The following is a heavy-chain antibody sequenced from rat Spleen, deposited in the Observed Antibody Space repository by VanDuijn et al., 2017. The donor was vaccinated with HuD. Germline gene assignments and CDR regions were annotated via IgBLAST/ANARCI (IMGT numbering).Heavy chain of an antibody. V-gene: IGHV5-31*01. CDR3: ARHASILRIPYFDY. CDR1: GFTFNNYW. J-gene: IGHJ2*01. D-gene: IGHD1-6*01. Sequence: EVQLVESGGGLVQPGRSLKLSCVASGFTFNNYWMTWIRQAPGKGLEWVASITNTGGSTYYLDSVKGRFTISRDNAKSTLYLQMNSLRSEDTATYYCARHASILRIPYFDYWGQGVMVTVSS. CDR2: ITNTGGST.